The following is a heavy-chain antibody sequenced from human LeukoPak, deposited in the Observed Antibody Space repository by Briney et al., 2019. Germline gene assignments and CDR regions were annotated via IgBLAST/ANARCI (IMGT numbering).Heavy chain of an antibody. CDR1: GFTFSSNW. J-gene: IGHJ4*02. D-gene: IGHD2-15*01. CDR3: ARNRGISH. Sequence: GGSLRLSCAASGFTFSSNWMNWVRQAPGKGLEWVANIKEDGSEKYYVDSVKGRFTISRDNAKNSLYLQMNSLRAEDTAVYYCARNRGISHWGQGTLVTVSS. V-gene: IGHV3-7*01. CDR2: IKEDGSEK.